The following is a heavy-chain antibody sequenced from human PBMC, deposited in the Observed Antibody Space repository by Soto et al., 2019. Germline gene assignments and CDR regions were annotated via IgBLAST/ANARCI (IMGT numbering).Heavy chain of an antibody. D-gene: IGHD1-7*01. CDR3: ARDLPYNWNYSPFDY. CDR2: IIPIFGTA. V-gene: IGHV1-69*13. J-gene: IGHJ4*02. Sequence: EASVKVSCKASGGTFSSYAISWVRQAPGQGLEWMGGIIPIFGTANYAQKFQGRVTITADESTSTAYMELSSLRSEDTAVYYCARDLPYNWNYSPFDYWGQGTLVTVSS. CDR1: GGTFSSYA.